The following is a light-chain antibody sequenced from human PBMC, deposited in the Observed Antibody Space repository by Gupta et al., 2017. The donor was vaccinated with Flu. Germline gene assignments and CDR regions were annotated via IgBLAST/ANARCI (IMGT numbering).Light chain of an antibody. V-gene: IGLV3-21*03. J-gene: IGLJ3*02. Sequence: SYVLTQPPSVSVAPGKTARITCGGDNIGSESVHWYQQRPGQAPLLVVYDNTDRPSGIPERFSGSNTGNTATLTITWVETGDEADYYCQVWHTRSDHQVFGGGTKLTVL. CDR2: DNT. CDR3: QVWHTRSDHQV. CDR1: NIGSES.